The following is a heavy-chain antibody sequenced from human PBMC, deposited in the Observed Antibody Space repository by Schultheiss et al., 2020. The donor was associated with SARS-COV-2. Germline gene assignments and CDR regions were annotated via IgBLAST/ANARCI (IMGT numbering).Heavy chain of an antibody. Sequence: GSLRLSCAASGFTFSGSAMHWVRQASGKGLEWIGYIYYSGSTYYNPSLKSRVTISVDTSKNQFSLKLSSVTAADTAVYYCARSRPYSSGWYSEDGVFDYWGQGTLVTVSS. J-gene: IGHJ4*02. D-gene: IGHD6-19*01. CDR1: GFTFSGSA. CDR3: ARSRPYSSGWYSEDGVFDY. V-gene: IGHV4-59*01. CDR2: IYYSGST.